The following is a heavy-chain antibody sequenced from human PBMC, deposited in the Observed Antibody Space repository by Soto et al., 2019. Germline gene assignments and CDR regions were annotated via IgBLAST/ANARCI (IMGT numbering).Heavy chain of an antibody. CDR1: GFSLSDTRMG. J-gene: IGHJ4*02. V-gene: IGHV2-26*01. D-gene: IGHD6-13*01. Sequence: QVTLKESGPVLVKPTETLTLTCTVSGFSLSDTRMGVNWIRQPPGKALEWLAHIFSNDEKSYSTSLKSRLTISTDTYRSQVVLTVTNVGPLDTATLSSARIDAAAPATVVLEYWGQGNLVTVSS. CDR2: IFSNDEK. CDR3: ARIDAAAPATVVLEY.